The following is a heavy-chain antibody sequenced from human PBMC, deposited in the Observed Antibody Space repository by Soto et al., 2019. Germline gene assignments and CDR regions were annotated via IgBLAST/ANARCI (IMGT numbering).Heavy chain of an antibody. CDR3: VRDSYKMSHYGVF. J-gene: IGHJ4*02. Sequence: EVQLVESGGGLVKPGGSLRLSCAASGFTFSSYDMTWVRQAPGKGLEWVSFISSNRGYMYYTDSVKGRFTISRDNAKNSLYLQMNSLRVEDTAVYFCVRDSYKMSHYGVFWGQGTLVTVSS. CDR1: GFTFSSYD. D-gene: IGHD4-17*01. CDR2: ISSNRGYM. V-gene: IGHV3-21*01.